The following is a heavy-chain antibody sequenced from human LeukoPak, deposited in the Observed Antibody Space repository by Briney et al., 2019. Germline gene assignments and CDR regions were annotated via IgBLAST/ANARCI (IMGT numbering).Heavy chain of an antibody. Sequence: SETLSLTCTVSGGSISSSSYYWGWIRQPPGKGLEWIGSIYYSGSTYYNPSLKSRVTISVDTSKNQFSLKLSSVTAADTAVYYCARELSGYSYGSGYYYYYMDVWGKGTTVTVSS. D-gene: IGHD5-18*01. CDR1: GGSISSSSYY. V-gene: IGHV4-39*07. CDR3: ARELSGYSYGSGYYYYYMDV. J-gene: IGHJ6*03. CDR2: IYYSGST.